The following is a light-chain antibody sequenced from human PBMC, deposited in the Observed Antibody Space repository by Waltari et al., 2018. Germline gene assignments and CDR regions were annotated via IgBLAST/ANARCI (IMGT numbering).Light chain of an antibody. V-gene: IGLV1-36*01. Sequence: QSVLTQPPSVSEAPRQWVTISCSGSNSNIGNNAVNWYQKLPGKAPNLLIYYDNPLSPGVADRVSGYKSDTSASLAISGLQSEDEADYYCEAWDDTLNGVVFGGGTKLTVL. CDR3: EAWDDTLNGVV. J-gene: IGLJ3*02. CDR1: NSNIGNNA. CDR2: YDN.